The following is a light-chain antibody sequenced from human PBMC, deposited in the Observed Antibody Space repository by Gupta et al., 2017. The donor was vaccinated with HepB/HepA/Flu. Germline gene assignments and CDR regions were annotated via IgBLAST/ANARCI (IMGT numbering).Light chain of an antibody. CDR1: SSDVGSYNL. Sequence: QSALTQPASVSGSPGQSITISCTGTSSDVGSYNLVSWYQQHPGKTPKLMIYEVSKRPSGVSNRFSGSKSGNTASLTXSXLQAEDXADYYCCSYAGSSTLVFGGGTKLTVL. J-gene: IGLJ2*01. V-gene: IGLV2-23*02. CDR3: CSYAGSSTLV. CDR2: EVS.